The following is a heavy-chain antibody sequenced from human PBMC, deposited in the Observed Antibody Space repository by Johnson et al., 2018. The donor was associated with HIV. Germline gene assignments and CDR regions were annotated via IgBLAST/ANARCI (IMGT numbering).Heavy chain of an antibody. CDR3: AREDLYGAGPDAFDI. D-gene: IGHD4-17*01. J-gene: IGHJ3*02. Sequence: VQLVESGGGLVQPGGSLRLSCAASGFTVSSNYMSWVRQAPGKGLEWVSVIYSGGSTYYADSVKGRFTIARDNSKNPLYLQMNSLRAEDTAVYYCAREDLYGAGPDAFDIWGQGTMVTVSS. CDR2: IYSGGST. CDR1: GFTVSSNY. V-gene: IGHV3-66*01.